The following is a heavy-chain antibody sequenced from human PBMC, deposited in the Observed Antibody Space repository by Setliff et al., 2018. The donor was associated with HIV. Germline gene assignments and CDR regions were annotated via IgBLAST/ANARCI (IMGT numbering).Heavy chain of an antibody. Sequence: ETLSLTCTVSGGSISSGAYYWSWVRQAPGKGLEWVSVISGSGGVTYYADSVKGRFTLSRDTSKDTLYLQMTSLRADDTAVYYCARRTSVGSLAWGQGTLVTVSS. CDR2: ISGSGGVT. CDR3: ARRTSVGSLA. CDR1: GGSISSGAYY. J-gene: IGHJ5*01. D-gene: IGHD3-10*01. V-gene: IGHV3-23*01.